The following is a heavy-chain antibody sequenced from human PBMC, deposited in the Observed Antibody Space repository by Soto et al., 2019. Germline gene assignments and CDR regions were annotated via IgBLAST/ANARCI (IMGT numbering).Heavy chain of an antibody. V-gene: IGHV1-69*13. CDR2: IIPIFGTA. CDR3: ARTVGGYSYGSVEYYYGMDV. J-gene: IGHJ6*02. CDR1: GGTFSSYA. D-gene: IGHD5-18*01. Sequence: ASVKVSCKASGGTFSSYAISWVRQAPGQGLEWMGGIIPIFGTANYAQKFQGRVTITADESTSTAYMELSSLRSEDTAVYYCARTVGGYSYGSVEYYYGMDVWGQGTTVTVSS.